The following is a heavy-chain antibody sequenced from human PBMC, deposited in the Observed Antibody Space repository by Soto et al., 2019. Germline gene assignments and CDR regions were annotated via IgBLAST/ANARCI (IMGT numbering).Heavy chain of an antibody. D-gene: IGHD3-10*01. CDR3: ARRGYFDS. CDR2: ISYSGST. J-gene: IGHJ4*02. CDR1: GGSISGYY. Sequence: SETLSLTCTVSGGSISGYYWSWIRQPPGKGLEWIGNISYSGSTNYNPSLKSRVTMSVDTSKNQFSLKLNSVTAADTAVYYCARRGYFDSCGEGTLITVSS. V-gene: IGHV4-59*01.